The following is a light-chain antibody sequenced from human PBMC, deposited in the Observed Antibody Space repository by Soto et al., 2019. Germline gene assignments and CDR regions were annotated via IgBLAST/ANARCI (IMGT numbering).Light chain of an antibody. V-gene: IGKV3-15*01. Sequence: ELVMTQSPATLSLSPGDSATLSCRASQSVSSNLAWYQQKTGQAPRLLIYGESTRATGIPDRFSGSGSGTELTLTISRLQSEDFAVYYCQKYNNWPRTFGQGTKVDIK. J-gene: IGKJ1*01. CDR3: QKYNNWPRT. CDR1: QSVSSN. CDR2: GES.